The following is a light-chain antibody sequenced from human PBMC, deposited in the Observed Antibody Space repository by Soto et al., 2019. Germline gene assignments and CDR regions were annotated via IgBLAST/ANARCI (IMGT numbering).Light chain of an antibody. J-gene: IGKJ5*01. CDR3: LQHNSYLPIT. CDR1: QTISSW. Sequence: DIQMTQSPSTLSGSVGDRVTITCRASQTISSWLAWYQQKPGKAPKLLIYKASTLKSGVPSRFSVSGSGTEFTLTISSLQPEDFATYYCLQHNSYLPITFGQGTRLEIK. V-gene: IGKV1-5*03. CDR2: KAS.